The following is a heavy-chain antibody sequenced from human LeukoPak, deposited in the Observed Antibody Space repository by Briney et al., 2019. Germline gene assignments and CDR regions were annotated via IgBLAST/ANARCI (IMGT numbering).Heavy chain of an antibody. J-gene: IGHJ4*02. CDR1: GFTVSAYA. CDR2: IYDDNT. CDR3: AARKVRGVWFYLDY. V-gene: IGHV3-23*01. D-gene: IGHD3-10*01. Sequence: GGSLRLSCAASGFTVSAYALAWVRQAPGKGLEWVSTIYDDNTYYADSVKDRFAISTDNSKNTLYLQMNSLRVEDTAVYFCAARKVRGVWFYLDYWGQGTLVTVSS.